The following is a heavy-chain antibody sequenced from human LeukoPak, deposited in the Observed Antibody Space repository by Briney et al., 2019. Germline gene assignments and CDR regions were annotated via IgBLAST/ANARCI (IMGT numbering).Heavy chain of an antibody. CDR3: ARGRYSSGWYSFTAFFAFDI. Sequence: ASVKVSCKASGYTFTSYDINWVRQATGQGLEWMGWMNPNSGNTGYAQKFQGRVTMTRNTSMSTAYMELSSLRSEDTAVYYCARGRYSSGWYSFTAFFAFDIWGQGTMVTVSS. CDR1: GYTFTSYD. V-gene: IGHV1-8*01. D-gene: IGHD6-19*01. J-gene: IGHJ3*02. CDR2: MNPNSGNT.